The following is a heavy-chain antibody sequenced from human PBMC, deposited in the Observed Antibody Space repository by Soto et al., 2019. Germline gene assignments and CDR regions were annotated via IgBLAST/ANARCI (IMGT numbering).Heavy chain of an antibody. J-gene: IGHJ6*02. V-gene: IGHV3-23*01. CDR2: VSGRGDGT. CDR3: AKDVEEVLPYYGMDA. Sequence: EIQILESGGGLVQPGGSLRLSCSVSGFTFSRYAMSWVRQAPGKGLEWVSAVSGRGDGTFYADSVKGRFSISRDNSKNTVYMQMNRLRVEDTAVYYCAKDVEEVLPYYGMDAWGQGTTVNVSS. CDR1: GFTFSRYA.